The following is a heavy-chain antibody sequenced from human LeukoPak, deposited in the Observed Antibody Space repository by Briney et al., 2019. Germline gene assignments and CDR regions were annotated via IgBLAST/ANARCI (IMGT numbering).Heavy chain of an antibody. D-gene: IGHD6-19*01. CDR3: AKLAYSSGWGAFDL. CDR1: GFTFSSYA. V-gene: IGHV3-23*01. CDR2: ISGGGGST. J-gene: IGHJ3*01. Sequence: GGSLRLSCAASGFTFSSYAMSWVRQAPGKGLEWVSGISGGGGSTYYADSVKGRFTISRDNSRNTLYLQMNSLRVEDTAVYCCAKLAYSSGWGAFDLWGQGTMVTVSS.